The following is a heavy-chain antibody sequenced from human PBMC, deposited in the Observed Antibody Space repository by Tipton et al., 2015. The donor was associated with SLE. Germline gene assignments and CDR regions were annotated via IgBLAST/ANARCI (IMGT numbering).Heavy chain of an antibody. CDR2: ISSSSSYI. CDR1: GFTFSSYG. V-gene: IGHV3-21*01. Sequence: SLRLSCAASGFTFSSYGMHWVRQAPGKGLEWVSSISSSSSYIYYADSVKGRFTISRDNAKNSLYLQMNSLRAEDTAVYYCARDPLTGDPFDYWGQGTLVTVSS. D-gene: IGHD7-27*01. CDR3: ARDPLTGDPFDY. J-gene: IGHJ4*02.